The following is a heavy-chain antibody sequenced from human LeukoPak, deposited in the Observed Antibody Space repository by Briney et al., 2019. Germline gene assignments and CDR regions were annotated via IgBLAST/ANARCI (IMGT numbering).Heavy chain of an antibody. CDR1: GGSISSYY. J-gene: IGHJ4*02. CDR2: IYNSGST. V-gene: IGHV4-4*07. CDR3: ARGPRSSDWYSIDY. D-gene: IGHD6-19*01. Sequence: SETLSLTCTVSGGSISSYYWSWIRQPAGKGLEWIGHIYNSGSTNYNPSLKGRVTMSVATSKNQFSLHLSSVTAADTAVYYCARGPRSSDWYSIDYWGRGTLVAVSS.